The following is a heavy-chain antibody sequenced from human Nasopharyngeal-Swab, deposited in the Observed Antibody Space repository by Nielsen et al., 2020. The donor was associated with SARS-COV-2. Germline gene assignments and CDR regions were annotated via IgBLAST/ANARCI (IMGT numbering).Heavy chain of an antibody. Sequence: GGSLRLSCAASGFTFSSYAMHWVRQAPGKGLEWVAVISYDGSNKYYADSVKGRFTISRDNSKNTLYLQMNSLRAEDTAVYYCASGERPDLLHFDYWGQGTLVTVSS. J-gene: IGHJ4*02. D-gene: IGHD2-15*01. CDR1: GFTFSSYA. V-gene: IGHV3-30-3*01. CDR3: ASGERPDLLHFDY. CDR2: ISYDGSNK.